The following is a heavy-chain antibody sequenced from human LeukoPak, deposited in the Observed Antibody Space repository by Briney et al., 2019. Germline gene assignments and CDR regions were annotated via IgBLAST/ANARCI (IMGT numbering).Heavy chain of an antibody. D-gene: IGHD3-9*01. Sequence: IPSETLSLTCTVSGGYISTYYWSWIRQPPGKGLEWIGYIYYTRTTNYNPSLRSRVTISVDTSKNQFSLKLSSVTAADTAVYYCARVAATGFVYFDYWGQGTLVTVSS. CDR1: GGYISTYY. CDR2: IYYTRTT. V-gene: IGHV4-59*01. CDR3: ARVAATGFVYFDY. J-gene: IGHJ4*02.